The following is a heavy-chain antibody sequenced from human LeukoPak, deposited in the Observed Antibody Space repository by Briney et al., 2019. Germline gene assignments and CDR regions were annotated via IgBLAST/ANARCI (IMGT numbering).Heavy chain of an antibody. Sequence: PGGSLRLSCAASGFTFSSYAMSWVRQAPGKGLEWVSAISGSGGSTYYADSVKGRFTISRDNSKDTLYLQMNSLRAEDTAVYYCAINLGATPLFDYWGQGTLVTVSS. D-gene: IGHD1-26*01. V-gene: IGHV3-23*01. CDR3: AINLGATPLFDY. CDR1: GFTFSSYA. J-gene: IGHJ4*02. CDR2: ISGSGGST.